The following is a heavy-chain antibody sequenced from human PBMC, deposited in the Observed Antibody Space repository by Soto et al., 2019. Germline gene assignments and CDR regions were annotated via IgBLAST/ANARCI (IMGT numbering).Heavy chain of an antibody. D-gene: IGHD2-21*02. J-gene: IGHJ5*02. Sequence: SETPSLTCSVSGGSISSSSYFWCWIRQPPGKGLEWIGSIYYSGSTYYNPSLKSRVTVSVDTSKNQFSLKLSSVTAADTAVYYCARHPSDFWFDPWGQGTLVTVSS. V-gene: IGHV4-39*01. CDR3: ARHPSDFWFDP. CDR1: GGSISSSSYF. CDR2: IYYSGST.